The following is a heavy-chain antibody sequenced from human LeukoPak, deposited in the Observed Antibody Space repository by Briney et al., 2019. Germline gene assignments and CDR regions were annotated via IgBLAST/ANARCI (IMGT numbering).Heavy chain of an antibody. V-gene: IGHV3-23*01. Sequence: GGSLRLSYAASGITFSGYAMSWVRQAPVKGLDWVSAISGSGGNPYYADSVKGLFTISRVNSKSTLYLQMISLRAEDTAVYYCARDYFGSGNYYLPFEYWGQGTLVTVSS. CDR2: ISGSGGNP. D-gene: IGHD3-10*01. J-gene: IGHJ4*02. CDR1: GITFSGYA. CDR3: ARDYFGSGNYYLPFEY.